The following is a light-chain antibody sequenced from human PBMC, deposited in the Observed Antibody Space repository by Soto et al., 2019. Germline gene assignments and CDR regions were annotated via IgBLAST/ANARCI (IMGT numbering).Light chain of an antibody. CDR3: QQYGTSFT. CDR2: GAS. CDR1: QSVSSTY. Sequence: EIVLTQSPGILSLSPGERATLSCRASQSVSSTYLAWYQQKPGQAPRLLIYGASSMATGIPDRFSGSGSGTDFTLTISRLEPEDFAVYYCQQYGTSFTFGTGTKVDIK. V-gene: IGKV3-20*01. J-gene: IGKJ3*01.